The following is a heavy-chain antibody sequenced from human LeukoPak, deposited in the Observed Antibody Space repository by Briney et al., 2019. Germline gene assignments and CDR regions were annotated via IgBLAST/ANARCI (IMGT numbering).Heavy chain of an antibody. CDR3: ARETRSLVIGAAAGPWNY. CDR1: GYTFSSYY. V-gene: IGHV1-46*01. Sequence: ASVKVSCKASGYTFSSYYMHRVRQAPGQGLEWMGIINPSGDTTSYAQKFQDRVTMTRDTSTSTVYMELSSLRSEDTAVYYCARETRSLVIGAAAGPWNYWGQGTLVTVSS. D-gene: IGHD6-13*01. J-gene: IGHJ4*02. CDR2: INPSGDTT.